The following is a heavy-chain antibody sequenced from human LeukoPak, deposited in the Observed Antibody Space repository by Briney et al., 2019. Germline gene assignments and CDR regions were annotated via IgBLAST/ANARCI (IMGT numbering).Heavy chain of an antibody. D-gene: IGHD5-18*01. V-gene: IGHV1-8*02. Sequence: ASVKVSCKASGGTFSSYAINWVRQATGQGLEWMGWMNPNSGNTGYAQKFQGRVTMTRNTSISTAYMELSSLRSEDTAVYYCARVRTAMVKSVGGAFDIWGQGTMVTVSS. CDR1: GGTFSSYA. J-gene: IGHJ3*02. CDR3: ARVRTAMVKSVGGAFDI. CDR2: MNPNSGNT.